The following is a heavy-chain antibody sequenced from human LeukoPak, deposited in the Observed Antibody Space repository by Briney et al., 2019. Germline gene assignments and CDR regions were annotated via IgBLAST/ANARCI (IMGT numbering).Heavy chain of an antibody. CDR1: GFTFNAYY. J-gene: IGHJ2*01. CDR2: INPNTGDT. Sequence: EASVKVSCKASGFTFNAYYIHWVRQAPGQGLEWMGWINPNTGDTNFAQKFQGRVAMTRDTSLSTAYMDLSRLTSDDTAVYYCARDWPGISLHFDLWGRGTLITVSP. D-gene: IGHD2-15*01. V-gene: IGHV1-2*02. CDR3: ARDWPGISLHFDL.